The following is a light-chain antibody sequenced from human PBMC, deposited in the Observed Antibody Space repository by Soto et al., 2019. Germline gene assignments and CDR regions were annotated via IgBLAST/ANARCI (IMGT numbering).Light chain of an antibody. CDR1: SSDVGAYNY. Sequence: QSALTQPPSASGSPGQSVTISCTGTSSDVGAYNYVSWYQQHPGKAPKLMIYEVSKRPSGVPDRFSGSKSGKTASLTVSGLQPEEEADYYCTSYASSKILVFGGGTKLTVL. CDR3: TSYASSKILV. V-gene: IGLV2-8*01. CDR2: EVS. J-gene: IGLJ3*02.